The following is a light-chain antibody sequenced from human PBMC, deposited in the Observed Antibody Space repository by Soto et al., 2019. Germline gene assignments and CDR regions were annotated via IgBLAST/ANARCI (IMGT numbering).Light chain of an antibody. J-gene: IGKJ1*01. V-gene: IGKV3-15*01. CDR1: QSLGSD. CDR2: GAS. Sequence: EIVMTQSPGTLSLSPGERATISCRASQSLGSDLAWYQQKPGQAPRLLIFGASARPTGIPARISGSGSGTEFTLTISSLRSEDFAVYFCQQYYNWPRTFGQGTKVEI. CDR3: QQYYNWPRT.